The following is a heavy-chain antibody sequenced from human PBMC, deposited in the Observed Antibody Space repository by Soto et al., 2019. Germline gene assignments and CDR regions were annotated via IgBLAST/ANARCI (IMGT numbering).Heavy chain of an antibody. CDR3: AAPKPSRYCSGGSCSYTFDY. CDR2: MNPNSGNT. J-gene: IGHJ4*02. CDR1: GYTFTSYD. Sequence: ASVKVSCKASGYTFTSYDINWVRQATGQGLEWMGWMNPNSGNTGYAQKFQGRVTMTRNTSISTAYMELSSLRSEDTAVYYCAAPKPSRYCSGGSCSYTFDYWGQGTLVTVSS. D-gene: IGHD2-15*01. V-gene: IGHV1-8*01.